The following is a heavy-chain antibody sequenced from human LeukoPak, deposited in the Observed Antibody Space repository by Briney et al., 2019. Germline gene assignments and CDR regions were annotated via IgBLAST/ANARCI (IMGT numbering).Heavy chain of an antibody. D-gene: IGHD6-13*01. CDR3: AGSWGIAASGRYYYGMDV. CDR2: IIPIFGTA. V-gene: IGHV1-69*13. Sequence: SVKVSCKASGYTFTSYGISWVRQAPGQGLEWMGGIIPIFGTANYAQKFQGRVTITADESTSTAYMELSCLRSEDTAVYYCAGSWGIAASGRYYYGMDVWGQGTTVTVSS. CDR1: GYTFTSYG. J-gene: IGHJ6*02.